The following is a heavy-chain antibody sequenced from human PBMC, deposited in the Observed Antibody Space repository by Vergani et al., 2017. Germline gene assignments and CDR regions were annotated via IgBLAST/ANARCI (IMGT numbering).Heavy chain of an antibody. V-gene: IGHV1-46*03. Sequence: QVQLVQSGAEVKKPGASVKVSCKASGYTFTSYYMHWVRQAPGQGLEWMGIINPSGGSTSYAQKCQGRVTMTRDTSTSTVYMELSSLRSEDTAVYYCARAGGSYYYYYYMDVWSKGATVTVSS. CDR3: ARAGGSYYYYYYMDV. CDR2: INPSGGST. D-gene: IGHD1-26*01. CDR1: GYTFTSYY. J-gene: IGHJ6*03.